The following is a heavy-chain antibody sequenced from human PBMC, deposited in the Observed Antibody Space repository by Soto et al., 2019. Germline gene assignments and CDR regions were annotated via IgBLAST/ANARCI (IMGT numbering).Heavy chain of an antibody. CDR2: IIPILGIA. Sequence: QVQLVQSGAEVKKPGSSVKVSCKASGGTFSSYTISWVRQAPGQGLEWMGRIIPILGIANYAQKFQGRVTITADKSTSTAYMELSSLRSEDTAVYYCARDRDDILTGYPYYYGMDVWGQETTVTVSS. CDR1: GGTFSSYT. CDR3: ARDRDDILTGYPYYYGMDV. J-gene: IGHJ6*02. V-gene: IGHV1-69*08. D-gene: IGHD3-9*01.